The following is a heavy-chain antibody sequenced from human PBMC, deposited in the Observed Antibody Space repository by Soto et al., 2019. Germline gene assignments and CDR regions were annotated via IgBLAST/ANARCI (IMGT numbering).Heavy chain of an antibody. CDR1: VGTFSGYA. V-gene: IGHV1-69*13. CDR3: ARDFAGLSGSYDY. J-gene: IGHJ4*02. D-gene: IGHD1-26*01. CDR2: IIPIFGTA. Sequence: SVKVSCKASVGTFSGYAISWVRQAPGQGLEWMGGIIPIFGTANYAQKFQGRVTITADESTSTAYMELSSLRSEDTAVYYCARDFAGLSGSYDYWGQGTLVTVSS.